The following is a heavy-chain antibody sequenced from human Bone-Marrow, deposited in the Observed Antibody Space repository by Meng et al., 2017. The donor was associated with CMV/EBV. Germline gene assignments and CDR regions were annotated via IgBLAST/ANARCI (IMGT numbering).Heavy chain of an antibody. CDR2: ISGSGGTT. CDR3: AKDRRADSNYAHFDY. Sequence: GESLKISCAASGFTFSSYAMHWVRQAPGKGLEWVSGISGSGGTTNYADSVKGRFTIFRDNSKNTVYLEMNSLRAEDTAVYYCAKDRRADSNYAHFDYWGQGTLVTVSS. D-gene: IGHD4-11*01. V-gene: IGHV3-23*01. J-gene: IGHJ4*02. CDR1: GFTFSSYA.